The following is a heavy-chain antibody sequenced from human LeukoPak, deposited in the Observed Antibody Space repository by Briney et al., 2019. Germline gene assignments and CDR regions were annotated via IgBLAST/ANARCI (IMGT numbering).Heavy chain of an antibody. CDR1: GGSISSYY. CDR3: ARDVVAAVGSFDY. Sequence: KTSETLSLTCTVSGGSISSYYWSWIRQPPGKGLEWIGYIYYSGSTNYNPSLKSRVTMSVDTSKNQFSLKLSSVTAADTAVYYCARDVVAAVGSFDYWGQGTQVTVSS. D-gene: IGHD2-2*01. V-gene: IGHV4-59*12. J-gene: IGHJ4*02. CDR2: IYYSGST.